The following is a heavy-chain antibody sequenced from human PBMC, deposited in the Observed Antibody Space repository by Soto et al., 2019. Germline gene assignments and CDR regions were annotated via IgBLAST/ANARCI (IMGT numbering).Heavy chain of an antibody. Sequence: SETLSLTCAVYGGSFSCYYLSWIRQPPGKGLEWIGEINHSGSTNYNPSLKSRVTISVDTSKNQFSLKLSSVTAADTAVYYCAGEPGIAAAGGDAFDIWGQGTMVTVSS. CDR1: GGSFSCYY. D-gene: IGHD6-13*01. CDR3: AGEPGIAAAGGDAFDI. CDR2: INHSGST. V-gene: IGHV4-34*01. J-gene: IGHJ3*02.